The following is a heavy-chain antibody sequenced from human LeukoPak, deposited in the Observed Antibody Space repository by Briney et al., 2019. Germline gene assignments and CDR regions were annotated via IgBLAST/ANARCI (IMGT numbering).Heavy chain of an antibody. CDR2: INHSGST. CDR1: GGSFSGYY. CDR3: ARGYSSSWYVRRWYFDL. V-gene: IGHV4-34*01. Sequence: PSETLSLTCAVYGGSFSGYYWSWIRQPPGKGLEWIGEINHSGSTNYDPPLKSRVTISVDTSKNQFSLKLSSVTAADTAVYYCARGYSSSWYVRRWYFDLWGRGTLVTVSS. J-gene: IGHJ2*01. D-gene: IGHD6-13*01.